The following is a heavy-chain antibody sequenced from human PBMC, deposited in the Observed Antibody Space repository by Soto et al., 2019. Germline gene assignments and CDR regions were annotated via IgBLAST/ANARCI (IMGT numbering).Heavy chain of an antibody. V-gene: IGHV3-15*07. J-gene: IGHJ5*02. CDR1: GLTFSNAW. D-gene: IGHD3-22*01. CDR3: TNLTYSFDSSGYYYGDQ. CDR2: IKSKTDGGTT. Sequence: GGSLRLSCASSGLTFSNAWMNLVRQAPGKGLEWVGRIKSKTDGGTTDYAAPVKGRFTISRDDSKNTLYLQMNSLKIEDTAVYFCTNLTYSFDSSGYYYGDQWGQGTLVTVSS.